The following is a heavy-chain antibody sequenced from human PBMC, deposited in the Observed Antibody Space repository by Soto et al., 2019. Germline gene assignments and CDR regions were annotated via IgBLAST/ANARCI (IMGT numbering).Heavy chain of an antibody. Sequence: GESLKISCAASGFTFSSYSMNWVRQAPGKGLEWVSSISSSSTYIYYADSLKGRFTISRDNAKSSLYLQMNSLRAEDTAVYYCAREGPFYYDSPLGDAFDIWGQGTLVTVSS. V-gene: IGHV3-21*01. CDR2: ISSSSTYI. J-gene: IGHJ3*02. CDR3: AREGPFYYDSPLGDAFDI. D-gene: IGHD3-22*01. CDR1: GFTFSSYS.